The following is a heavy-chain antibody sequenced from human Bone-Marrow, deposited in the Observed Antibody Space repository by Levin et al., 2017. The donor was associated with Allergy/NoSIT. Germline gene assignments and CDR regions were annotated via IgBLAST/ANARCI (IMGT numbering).Heavy chain of an antibody. J-gene: IGHJ6*02. Sequence: QTGGSLRLSCATSGFTFSNDWMHWVRQAPGKGLVWVSHINTDEGGTTYADSVKGRFTISRDNAKNTLYLQMNSLRAEDTAVYYCGRDRKYGMDVWGQGTTVTVSS. CDR1: GFTFSNDW. CDR2: INTDEGGT. CDR3: GRDRKYGMDV. V-gene: IGHV3-74*01.